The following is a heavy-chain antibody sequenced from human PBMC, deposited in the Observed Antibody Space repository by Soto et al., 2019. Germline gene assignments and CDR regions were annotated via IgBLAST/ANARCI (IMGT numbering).Heavy chain of an antibody. J-gene: IGHJ4*02. CDR3: ASAMADVYYFDY. Sequence: PSETLCLTCTVSGGSISSYYWSWIRQPPGKGLEWIGYIYYSGSTNYNPSLKSRVTISVDTSKNQFSLKLSSVTAADTAVYYCASAMADVYYFDYWGQGTLVTVSS. CDR1: GGSISSYY. D-gene: IGHD5-18*01. CDR2: IYYSGST. V-gene: IGHV4-59*01.